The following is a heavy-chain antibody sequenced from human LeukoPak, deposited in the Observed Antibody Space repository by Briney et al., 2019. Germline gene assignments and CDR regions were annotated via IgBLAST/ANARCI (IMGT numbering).Heavy chain of an antibody. CDR2: IRSKSNNYAT. J-gene: IGHJ4*02. V-gene: IGHV3-73*01. CDR3: TRSLYYDSWSGYFGGEDFDY. Sequence: GGSMRLSCAASGFTFSGSAIHWVRQASGKGLEWVGRIRSKSNNYATTYGASVKGRFTFSRDDSKNTAYLQMNSLKTEDTAVYYCTRSLYYDSWSGYFGGEDFDYWGQGTLVTVSS. CDR1: GFTFSGSA. D-gene: IGHD3-3*01.